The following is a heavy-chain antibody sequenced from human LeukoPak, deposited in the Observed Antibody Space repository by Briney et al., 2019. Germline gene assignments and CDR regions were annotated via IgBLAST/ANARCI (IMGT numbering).Heavy chain of an antibody. CDR1: GLTFNNYW. Sequence: GGSLRLSCAASGLTFNNYWMNWVRQAPGKGLEWVSSISSSSSYIYYADSVKGRFTISRDNAKNSLYLQMNSLRAEDTAVYYCARDSTVTTSRIFDYWGQGTLVTVSS. J-gene: IGHJ4*02. CDR3: ARDSTVTTSRIFDY. CDR2: ISSSSSYI. V-gene: IGHV3-21*01. D-gene: IGHD4-17*01.